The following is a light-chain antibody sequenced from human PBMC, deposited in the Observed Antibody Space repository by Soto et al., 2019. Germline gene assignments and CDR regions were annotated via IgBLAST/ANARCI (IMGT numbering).Light chain of an antibody. Sequence: SYELTQPPSLYVSPGQTASITCSGDKLGDKYACWYQQKPGQSPVLVIYQDSKRPSGIPERFSGSNSGNTATLTISGTQAMDEADYYCQAWDSSTEVFGGGTQLTVL. V-gene: IGLV3-1*01. CDR2: QDS. J-gene: IGLJ2*01. CDR1: KLGDKY. CDR3: QAWDSSTEV.